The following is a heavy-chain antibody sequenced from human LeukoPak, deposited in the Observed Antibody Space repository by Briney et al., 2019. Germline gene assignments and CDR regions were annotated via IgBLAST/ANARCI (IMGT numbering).Heavy chain of an antibody. J-gene: IGHJ6*02. V-gene: IGHV1-69*04. CDR2: IIPILGIA. D-gene: IGHD2-2*01. CDR3: ATYSEVPAATYYGMDV. CDR1: GGTFSSYA. Sequence: GASVKVSCKASGGTFSSYAISWVRQAPGQGLEWMGRIIPILGIANYAQKFQGRVTITADKSTSTAYMELSSLRSEDTAVYYCATYSEVPAATYYGMDVWGQGTTVTVSS.